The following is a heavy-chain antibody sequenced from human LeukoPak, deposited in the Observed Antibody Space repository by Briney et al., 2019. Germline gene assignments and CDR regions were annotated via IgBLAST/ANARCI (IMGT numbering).Heavy chain of an antibody. V-gene: IGHV4-59*01. Sequence: SETLSLTCTVSGGPIRTYYWSWLRQAPGKGLEWIGYILYSGSTSYNPSLKSRVTTSVDMSKNQFSLKLRSVTTADTAVYYCARGPSSYDGGYYFDYWGQGALVTVSS. J-gene: IGHJ4*02. CDR1: GGPIRTYY. D-gene: IGHD5-12*01. CDR3: ARGPSSYDGGYYFDY. CDR2: ILYSGST.